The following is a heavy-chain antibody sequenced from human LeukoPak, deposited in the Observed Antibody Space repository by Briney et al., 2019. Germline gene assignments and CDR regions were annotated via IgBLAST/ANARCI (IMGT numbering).Heavy chain of an antibody. Sequence: ASVKVSCKASGDTFSSYAISWVRQAPGQGLEWMGGIIPIFGTANYAQKFQGRVTITADESTSTAYMELSSLRSEDTAVYYCARNVGATGDYWGQGTLVTVSS. CDR3: ARNVGATGDY. CDR2: IIPIFGTA. V-gene: IGHV1-69*13. D-gene: IGHD1-26*01. J-gene: IGHJ4*02. CDR1: GDTFSSYA.